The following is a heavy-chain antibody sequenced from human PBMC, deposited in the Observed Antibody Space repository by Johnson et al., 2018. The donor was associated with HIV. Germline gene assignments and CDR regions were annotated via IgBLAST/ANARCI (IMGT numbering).Heavy chain of an antibody. CDR3: ARDRAILAARPAGAFDV. J-gene: IGHJ3*01. D-gene: IGHD6-6*01. CDR2: IRYDGSNK. V-gene: IGHV3-30*02. CDR1: GFTFSSYG. Sequence: VQLVESGGGVVQPGRSLRLSCAASGFTFSSYGMHWVRQAPGKGLEWVAFIRYDGSNKYYADSVKGRFTISRDNSKNTLYLQMNSLRAEDTAVYYCARDRAILAARPAGAFDVWGPGTMVTVSS.